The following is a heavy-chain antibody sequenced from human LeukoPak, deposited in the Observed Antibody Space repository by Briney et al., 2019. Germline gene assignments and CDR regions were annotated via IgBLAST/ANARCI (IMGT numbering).Heavy chain of an antibody. Sequence: ASVKVSCKASGYPFTNYYINWVRQAPGQGLEWMGIINPSGGSTTYTQKFQGRVTMTSDTSTSTVYMEVSSLRSEDTAVYFCARTRDCGGDCYYDAFDIWGQGTVVTVSS. V-gene: IGHV1-46*01. J-gene: IGHJ3*02. CDR1: GYPFTNYY. D-gene: IGHD2-21*02. CDR2: INPSGGST. CDR3: ARTRDCGGDCYYDAFDI.